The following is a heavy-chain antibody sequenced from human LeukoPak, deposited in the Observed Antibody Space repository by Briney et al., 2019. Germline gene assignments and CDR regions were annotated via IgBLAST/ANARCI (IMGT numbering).Heavy chain of an antibody. CDR3: AKANSYYYDSSDHNWFDP. CDR2: IKQDGSQE. D-gene: IGHD3-22*01. Sequence: GGSLRLSCAASRFTLSTYWMSWVRQAPGKGLEWVAHIKQDGSQEYYVDSVKGRFTISRDNAKNPLYLQMNSLRAEDTASYYCAKANSYYYDSSDHNWFDPWGQGTLVTVSS. J-gene: IGHJ5*02. CDR1: RFTLSTYW. V-gene: IGHV3-7*03.